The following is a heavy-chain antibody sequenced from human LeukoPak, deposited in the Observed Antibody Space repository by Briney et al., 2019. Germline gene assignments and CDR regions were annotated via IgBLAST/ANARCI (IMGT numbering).Heavy chain of an antibody. CDR3: ARAYCTTTSCYLVDP. V-gene: IGHV4-31*03. D-gene: IGHD2-2*01. Sequence: SETLSLTCTVSGGSIRSNNYYRNWIRQHPGKGLEWIGNIYYSGSTYYSPSLKSRVTISVDTSKNQFSLKLSSVTAADSAVYYCARAYCTTTSCYLVDPWGQGTLVTVSS. J-gene: IGHJ5*02. CDR2: IYYSGST. CDR1: GGSIRSNNYY.